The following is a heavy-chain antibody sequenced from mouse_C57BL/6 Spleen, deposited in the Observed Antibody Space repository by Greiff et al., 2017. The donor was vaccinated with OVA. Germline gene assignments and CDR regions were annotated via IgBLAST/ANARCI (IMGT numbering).Heavy chain of an antibody. CDR3: TREGADGYTHWYFDV. CDR2: ISSGGDYI. CDR1: GFTFSSYA. D-gene: IGHD2-3*01. J-gene: IGHJ1*03. V-gene: IGHV5-9-1*02. Sequence: EVHLVESGEGLVKPGGSLKLSCAASGFTFSSYAMSWVRQTPEKRLEWVAYISSGGDYIYYADTVKGRFTISRDNARNTLYLQMSSLKSEDTAMYYCTREGADGYTHWYFDVWGTGTTVTVSS.